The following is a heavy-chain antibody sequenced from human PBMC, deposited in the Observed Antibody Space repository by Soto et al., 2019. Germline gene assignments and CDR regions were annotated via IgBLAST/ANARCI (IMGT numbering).Heavy chain of an antibody. D-gene: IGHD1-26*01. Sequence: PGGSLRLSCAASGFTFSSYSMNWVRQAPGKGLEWVSSISSSSSHIYYADSVKGRFTISRDNAKNSLYLQMNSLRAEDTAVYYCARDYSGSYYGNYYYYGMDVWGQGTTVTVSS. CDR2: ISSSSSHI. J-gene: IGHJ6*02. CDR1: GFTFSSYS. CDR3: ARDYSGSYYGNYYYYGMDV. V-gene: IGHV3-21*01.